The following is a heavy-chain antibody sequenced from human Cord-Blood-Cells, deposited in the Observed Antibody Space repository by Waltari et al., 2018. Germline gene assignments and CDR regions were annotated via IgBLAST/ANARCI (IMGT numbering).Heavy chain of an antibody. V-gene: IGHV4-39*01. Sequence: QLQLQESGPGLVKPSETLSLTCTVSGGSISSSSYHWGWIRQPPGKGLEWIGSIYYSGSTYYNPSLKSRVTISVDTSKNQFSLKLSSVTAADTAVYYCARLGELELPFDYWGQGTLVTVSS. J-gene: IGHJ4*02. CDR3: ARLGELELPFDY. D-gene: IGHD1-7*01. CDR2: IYYSGST. CDR1: GGSISSSSYH.